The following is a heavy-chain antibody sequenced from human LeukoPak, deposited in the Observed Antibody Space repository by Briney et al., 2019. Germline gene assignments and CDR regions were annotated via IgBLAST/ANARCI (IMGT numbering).Heavy chain of an antibody. Sequence: SETLSLTCAVYGGSFSGYYWSWIRQPPGKGLEWIGEINHSGSTNYNPSLKSRVTTSVDTSKNQFSLKLSSVTAADTAVYFCARHGASGSYLYYFDYWGQGTLVTVSS. D-gene: IGHD1-26*01. CDR1: GGSFSGYY. J-gene: IGHJ4*02. V-gene: IGHV4-34*01. CDR2: INHSGST. CDR3: ARHGASGSYLYYFDY.